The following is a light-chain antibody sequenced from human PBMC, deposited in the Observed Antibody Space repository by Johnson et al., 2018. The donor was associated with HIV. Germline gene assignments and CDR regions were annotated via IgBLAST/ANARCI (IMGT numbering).Light chain of an antibody. CDR1: SSNIGSNY. V-gene: IGLV1-51*02. J-gene: IGLJ1*01. CDR3: GTWDSSLIIFV. CDR2: END. Sequence: QSVLTQPPSVSAAPGQKVTISCSGGSSNIGSNYVSWYKQLPGTAPKLLIYENDKRPSGIRDRFSGSKSGTAATLAITGLQTGDEADYYCGTWDSSLIIFVFGTGTKLTVL.